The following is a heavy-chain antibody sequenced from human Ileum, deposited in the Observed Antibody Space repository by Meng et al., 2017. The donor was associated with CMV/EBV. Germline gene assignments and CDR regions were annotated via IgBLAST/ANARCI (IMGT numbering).Heavy chain of an antibody. CDR1: GGSFSDYY. Sequence: QEQLPQWGAGLLKSSEPLSLTCAVYGGSFSDYYWSWIRQPPGKGLEWIGEISHSGITNYNPSLKSRVTISIDTSKKQFSLKLSSVTAADTAVYYCARSRVYWYFDLWGRGTLVTVSS. CDR3: ARSRVYWYFDL. V-gene: IGHV4-34*01. CDR2: ISHSGIT. J-gene: IGHJ2*01.